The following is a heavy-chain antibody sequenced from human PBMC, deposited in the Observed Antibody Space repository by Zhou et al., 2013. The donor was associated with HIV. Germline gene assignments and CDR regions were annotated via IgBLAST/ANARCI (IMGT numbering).Heavy chain of an antibody. CDR1: GGTFSGYG. D-gene: IGHD1-26*01. CDR2: IIPLFGAA. CDR3: ARDPYSGTYPYYFDY. J-gene: IGHJ4*02. V-gene: IGHV1-69*15. Sequence: QVQLVQSGAEVKKPGSSVKVSCKASGGTFSGYGISWVRQAPGQGLEWMGRIIPLFGAANSAQKFQDRVTITADESTTTVYMELSSLRSEDTAVYFCARDPYSGTYPYYFDYWSQGTLVTVSS.